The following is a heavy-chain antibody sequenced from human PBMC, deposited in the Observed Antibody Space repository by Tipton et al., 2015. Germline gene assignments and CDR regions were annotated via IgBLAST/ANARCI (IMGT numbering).Heavy chain of an antibody. J-gene: IGHJ6*02. CDR1: GGSVSSGSYY. Sequence: TLSLTCTVSGGSVSSGSYYWSWIRQPPGKGLEWIGYISYSETSHYNPSLKSRVTMSRDTSKNQFSLKLTSVTAADTAVYYCARGHYVSRMDVWGQGTTVTVSS. CDR2: ISYSETS. CDR3: ARGHYVSRMDV. V-gene: IGHV4-61*01. D-gene: IGHD3-10*01.